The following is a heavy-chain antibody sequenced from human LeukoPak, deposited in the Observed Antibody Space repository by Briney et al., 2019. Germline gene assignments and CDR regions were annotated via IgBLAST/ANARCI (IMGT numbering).Heavy chain of an antibody. CDR1: GGSICRSDDK. J-gene: IGHJ4*02. CDR2: IYCSGST. V-gene: IGHV4-39*01. Sequence: SETLSLTCTGSGGSICRSDDKWGWIRQAPGKGLEWIASIYCSGSTYYNPSLKSRVTVSVDTSKSQFSLRLSSVTAADTAVYYCARRPLFDYWGQGTLVTVSS. CDR3: ARRPLFDY.